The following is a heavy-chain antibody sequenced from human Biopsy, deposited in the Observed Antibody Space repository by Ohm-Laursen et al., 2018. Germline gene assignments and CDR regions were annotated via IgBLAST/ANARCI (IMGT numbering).Heavy chain of an antibody. CDR2: ISGGGTI. Sequence: LRLSCTASGFSFSDYHMRWIRQAPGRGLEWVSYISGGGTIYYGDSMKGRVTISRDNAKNSLYLQMHSLRAEDTAVYYCARDTRWSPYSMDVWGQGTTVTVSS. J-gene: IGHJ6*02. V-gene: IGHV3-11*01. D-gene: IGHD4-23*01. CDR3: ARDTRWSPYSMDV. CDR1: GFSFSDYH.